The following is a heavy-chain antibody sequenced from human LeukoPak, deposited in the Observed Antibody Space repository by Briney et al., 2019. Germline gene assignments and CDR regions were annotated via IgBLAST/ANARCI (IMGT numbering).Heavy chain of an antibody. Sequence: TGGSLRLSCTASGFTFGDYGMNWVRQAPGKGLEWVGFIRTKAYGGTTEYAASVKGRSTISRDDSKTIAYLQMNSLRTEDTAVYFCTRVGHSSGWYNWFDPWGQGTLVAVSS. CDR2: IRTKAYGGTT. V-gene: IGHV3-49*04. J-gene: IGHJ5*02. CDR1: GFTFGDYG. CDR3: TRVGHSSGWYNWFDP. D-gene: IGHD6-19*01.